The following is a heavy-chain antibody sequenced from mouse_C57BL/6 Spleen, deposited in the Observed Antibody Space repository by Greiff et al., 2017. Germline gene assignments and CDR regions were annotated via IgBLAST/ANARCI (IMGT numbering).Heavy chain of an antibody. D-gene: IGHD2-4*01. J-gene: IGHJ1*03. Sequence: QVQLQQSGAELVRPGASVTLSCKASGYTFTDYEMHWVKQTPVHGLEWIGAIDPETGGTAYNQKFKGKAILTADKSSSTAYMELRSLTSEDSAVYYGTRGADYDEYFDVWGTGTTVTVSS. CDR1: GYTFTDYE. CDR2: IDPETGGT. V-gene: IGHV1-15*01. CDR3: TRGADYDEYFDV.